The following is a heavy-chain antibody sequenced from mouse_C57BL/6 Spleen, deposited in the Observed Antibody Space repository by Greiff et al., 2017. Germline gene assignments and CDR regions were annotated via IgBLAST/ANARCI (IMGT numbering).Heavy chain of an antibody. CDR2: ISDGGSYT. J-gene: IGHJ1*03. CDR1: GFTFSSYA. V-gene: IGHV5-4*01. CDR3: AREGDGSWYFDV. Sequence: DVHLVESGGGLVKPGGSLKLSCAASGFTFSSYAMSWVRQTPEKRLEWVATISDGGSYTYYPDNVKGRFTISRDNAKNNLYLQMSHLKSEDTAMYYCAREGDGSWYFDVWGTGTTVTVSS. D-gene: IGHD2-3*01.